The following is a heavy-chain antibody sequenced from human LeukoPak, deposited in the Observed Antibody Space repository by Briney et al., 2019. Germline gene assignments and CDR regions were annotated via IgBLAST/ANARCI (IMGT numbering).Heavy chain of an antibody. CDR3: ARGKVVAGTPGQNSWDS. V-gene: IGHV4-4*07. CDR2: VYTSGST. Sequence: SETLSLTCTVSGGSISSYYWNWIRQPAGKGLEWIGRVYTSGSTNYNPSLKSRVSMSVDTSKNQFSLKLSSVTATDTAVYYCARGKVVAGTPGQNSWDSWGQGTLVTVSS. CDR1: GGSISSYY. J-gene: IGHJ4*02. D-gene: IGHD6-19*01.